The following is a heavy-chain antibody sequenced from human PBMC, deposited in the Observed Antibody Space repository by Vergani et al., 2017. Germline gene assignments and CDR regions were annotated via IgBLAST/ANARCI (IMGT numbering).Heavy chain of an antibody. Sequence: QAQLQESGPGLVKPSETLSLTCNVFGVSVTDYNCNWISQAPGKGLEWISIVSHSGDTYFNPSLKGRVSLSMDTSKNYFFLTLSSVTAADTAMYYCARRSSSYYFDSWGQGVLITVSS. D-gene: IGHD3-22*01. CDR3: ARRSSSYYFDS. CDR1: GVSVTDYN. J-gene: IGHJ4*02. CDR2: VSHSGDT. V-gene: IGHV4-59*04.